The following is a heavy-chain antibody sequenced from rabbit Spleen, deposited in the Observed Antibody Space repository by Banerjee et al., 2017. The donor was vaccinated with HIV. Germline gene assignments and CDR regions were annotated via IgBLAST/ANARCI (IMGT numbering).Heavy chain of an antibody. CDR2: IDPVFGIT. D-gene: IGHD4-1*01. CDR1: GIDFYSYG. CDR3: VREVAAKFAL. J-gene: IGHJ4*01. V-gene: IGHV1S47*01. Sequence: QEQLVESGGGLVTLGGSLKLSCKASGIDFYSYGVSWVRQAPGKGLEWIGYIDPVFGITYYANWVNGRFTISSHSAQNTLFLQLNSLTAADTATYFCVREVAAKFALWGQGTLVTVS.